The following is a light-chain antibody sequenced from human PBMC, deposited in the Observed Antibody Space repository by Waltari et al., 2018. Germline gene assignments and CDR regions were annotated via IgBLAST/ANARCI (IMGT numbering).Light chain of an antibody. CDR2: RAS. V-gene: IGKV3-20*01. CDR3: QHYVNLPAT. J-gene: IGKJ1*01. CDR1: QGISHY. Sequence: EVVLTQSPGNLSLSPGEGATLSCRASQGISHYLPWYQQKPGQAPRLLSYRASSRATGIPDRFSGSGSGTDFSLTISRLEPENFAVYYCQHYVNLPATFGQGTKVEI.